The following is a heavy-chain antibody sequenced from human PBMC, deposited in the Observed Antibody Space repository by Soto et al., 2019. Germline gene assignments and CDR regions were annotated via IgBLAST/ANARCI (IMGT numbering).Heavy chain of an antibody. CDR2: ISGSGDST. J-gene: IGHJ4*02. CDR1: GFMFSNYA. D-gene: IGHD1-26*01. Sequence: EVQLLESGGGLVQPGGSLRLSCAPSGFMFSNYAMSWVRQAPGKGLEWVSAISGSGDSTYYADSVKGRFTISRDNSKNTLYLQMNSLRAEDTAVYYCAKDHEWELRGIYWGQGTLVTVSS. CDR3: AKDHEWELRGIY. V-gene: IGHV3-23*01.